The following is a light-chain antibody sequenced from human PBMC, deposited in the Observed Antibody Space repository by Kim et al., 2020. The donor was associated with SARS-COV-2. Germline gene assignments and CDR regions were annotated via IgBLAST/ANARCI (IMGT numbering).Light chain of an antibody. J-gene: IGKJ2*01. V-gene: IGKV3-20*01. Sequence: EIVLTQSPGTLSLSPGERATLSCRASQSVSDTYLAWYQHKAGQAPRLLMYGTSNRAIGIPDRFSGSGSGTDFTLTISRLEPEDFAVYYCQQYGGSPPFTFGQGTELEI. CDR2: GTS. CDR1: QSVSDTY. CDR3: QQYGGSPPFT.